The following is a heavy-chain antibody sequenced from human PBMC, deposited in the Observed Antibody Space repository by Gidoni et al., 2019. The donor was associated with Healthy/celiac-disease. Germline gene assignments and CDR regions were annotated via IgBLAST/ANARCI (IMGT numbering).Heavy chain of an antibody. D-gene: IGHD1-26*01. CDR2: ISGSGVST. V-gene: IGHV3-23*04. CDR3: AKDRGGDAGKGY. Sequence: EVQLVESGGGLVQPGGSLRLSCAASGFTFSSYARSWVRQAPGKGLEWVSAISGSGVSTYYADSVKGRFTISRDNSKNPLYLQMNSLRAEDTAVYYCAKDRGGDAGKGYWGQGTLVTVSS. J-gene: IGHJ4*02. CDR1: GFTFSSYA.